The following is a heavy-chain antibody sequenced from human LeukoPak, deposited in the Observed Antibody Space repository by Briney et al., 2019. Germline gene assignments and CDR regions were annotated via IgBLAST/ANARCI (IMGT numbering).Heavy chain of an antibody. CDR2: IHYTGST. CDR1: GGSISTNYY. CDR3: ARARRYDSSGYYLGRFPPLDY. V-gene: IGHV4-31*03. J-gene: IGHJ4*02. D-gene: IGHD3-22*01. Sequence: SETLSLTCTVSGGSISTNYYWSWIRQHPGKGLEWIGYIHYTGSTYYNPSLKSRVTISVDTSTNQFSLKLSSVTAADTAVYYCARARRYDSSGYYLGRFPPLDYWGQGTLVTVSS.